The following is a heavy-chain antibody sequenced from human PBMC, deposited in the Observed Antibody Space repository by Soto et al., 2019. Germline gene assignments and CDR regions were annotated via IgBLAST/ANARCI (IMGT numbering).Heavy chain of an antibody. CDR2: ISYDGSNK. CDR1: GFTFSSYA. CDR3: ARGSPNWFDP. J-gene: IGHJ5*02. Sequence: QVQLVESGGGVVQPGRSPRLSCAASGFTFSSYAMHWVRQAPGKGLEWVAVISYDGSNKYYADSVKGRFTISRDNSKNTLYLQMNSLRAEDTAVYYCARGSPNWFDPWGQGTLVTVSS. D-gene: IGHD1-26*01. V-gene: IGHV3-30-3*01.